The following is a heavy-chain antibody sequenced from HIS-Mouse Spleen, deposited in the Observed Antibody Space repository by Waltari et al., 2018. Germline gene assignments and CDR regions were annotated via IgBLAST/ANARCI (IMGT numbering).Heavy chain of an antibody. D-gene: IGHD7-27*01. CDR2: IKQDGSEK. V-gene: IGHV3-7*01. CDR3: ARDLGTGDDAFDI. CDR1: GFTFSSYW. J-gene: IGHJ3*02. Sequence: EVQLVESGGGLVQPGGSLRLSCAASGFTFSSYWMSWVRQAQGKGLEWVANIKQDGSEKYYVDSVKGRFTISRDNAKNSLYLQMNSLRAEDTAVYYCARDLGTGDDAFDIWGQGTMVTVSS.